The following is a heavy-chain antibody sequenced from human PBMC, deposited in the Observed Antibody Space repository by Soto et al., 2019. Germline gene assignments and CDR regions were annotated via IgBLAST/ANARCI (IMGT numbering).Heavy chain of an antibody. CDR1: GGSISSGGYY. Sequence: SETLSLTCTVSGGSISSGGYYWSWIRQHPGKGLEWIGYIYYSGSTYYNPSLKSRVTISVDTSKNQFSLKLSSVTAADTAVYYCASGGYSYGPGFDYWGQGTLVTSPQ. V-gene: IGHV4-31*03. J-gene: IGHJ4*02. D-gene: IGHD5-18*01. CDR3: ASGGYSYGPGFDY. CDR2: IYYSGST.